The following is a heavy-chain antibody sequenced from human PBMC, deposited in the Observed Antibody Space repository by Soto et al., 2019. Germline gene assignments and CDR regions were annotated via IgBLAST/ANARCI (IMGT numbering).Heavy chain of an antibody. V-gene: IGHV3-53*01. CDR3: ARHRHPRGTVGATSPLDP. J-gene: IGHJ5*02. CDR1: GFSVSSNY. CDR2: HYSGGST. D-gene: IGHD1-26*01. Sequence: GGSLRLSCAISGFSVSSNYLSWVRQAPGKGLEWVSVHYSGGSTYYADSVQGRFAISRDKSNNTLYLQMRRVRAEDTAVYFCARHRHPRGTVGATSPLDPWGQGTQVTVSS.